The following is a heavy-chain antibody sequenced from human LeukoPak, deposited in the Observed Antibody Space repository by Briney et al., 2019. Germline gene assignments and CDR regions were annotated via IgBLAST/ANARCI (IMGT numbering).Heavy chain of an antibody. CDR1: GFTVSSNY. CDR3: ARGYSSPDY. J-gene: IGHJ4*02. Sequence: GGSLRLSCAASGFTVSSNYMSWVRQAPGKGLEWVSVIYKDGSTFYSDSVRGRFNVSRDNSKNTLYLQMNSLRAEDTAVYYCARGYSSPDYWGLGTLVTVSS. CDR2: IYKDGST. V-gene: IGHV3-66*01. D-gene: IGHD6-13*01.